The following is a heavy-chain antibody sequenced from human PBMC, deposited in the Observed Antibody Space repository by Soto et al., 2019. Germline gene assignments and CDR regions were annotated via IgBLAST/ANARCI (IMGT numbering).Heavy chain of an antibody. CDR2: ITKNSDRT. CDR1: GFTFNNFP. CDR3: AEGGFYDGFDY. D-gene: IGHD5-12*01. Sequence: GGSLRLSCVASGFTFNNFPMSWVRQAPGKGLEWVSSITKNSDRTYYAASVKGRFTISRDNSKNAVFLQLNSLRDEDTALYYCAEGGFYDGFDYWGQGTLVTVSS. V-gene: IGHV3-23*01. J-gene: IGHJ4*02.